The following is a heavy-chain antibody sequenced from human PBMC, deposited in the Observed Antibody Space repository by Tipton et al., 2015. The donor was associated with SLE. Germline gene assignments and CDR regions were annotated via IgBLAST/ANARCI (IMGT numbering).Heavy chain of an antibody. J-gene: IGHJ4*02. CDR1: GFTFSDYY. CDR3: ARDLTYPRRAGILFDY. CDR2: ISSSGSTI. V-gene: IGHV3-11*01. Sequence: SLRLSCAASGFTFSDYYMSWIRQAPGKGLEWVSYISSSGSTIYYADSVKGRFTISRDNAKNSLYLQMNSLRAEDTAVYYCARDLTYPRRAGILFDYWGQGTLVTVSS.